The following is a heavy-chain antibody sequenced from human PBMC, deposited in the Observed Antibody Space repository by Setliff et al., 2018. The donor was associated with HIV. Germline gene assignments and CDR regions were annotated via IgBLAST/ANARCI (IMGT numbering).Heavy chain of an antibody. CDR1: GYSFTSYW. V-gene: IGHV5-51*01. CDR3: ARGFFAVTPYDAFDI. Sequence: GESLTISCKGSGYSFTSYWIGWVRQMPGKGLEWMGIIYPGDSDTRYSPSFQGQVTISADKSISTADKSISTAYLQWSSLKASDTAMYYCARGFFAVTPYDAFDIWGQGTMVTVSS. CDR2: IYPGDSDT. J-gene: IGHJ3*02. D-gene: IGHD4-17*01.